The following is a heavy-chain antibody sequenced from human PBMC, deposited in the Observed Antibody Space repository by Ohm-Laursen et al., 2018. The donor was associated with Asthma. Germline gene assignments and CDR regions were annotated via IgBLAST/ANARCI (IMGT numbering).Heavy chain of an antibody. Sequence: TLSLTWSVSGASDGSGSSFWSWIRQTPGKGLEWIGNIYVRGSTNYYTSLKGRVTISLVASKNQFCLRLISVTAADTSVYYCAKGLRYDGYLYGLDVWGHGTTVTVSS. J-gene: IGHJ6*02. V-gene: IGHV4-61*01. CDR1: GASDGSGSSF. CDR2: IYVRGST. D-gene: IGHD5-24*01. CDR3: AKGLRYDGYLYGLDV.